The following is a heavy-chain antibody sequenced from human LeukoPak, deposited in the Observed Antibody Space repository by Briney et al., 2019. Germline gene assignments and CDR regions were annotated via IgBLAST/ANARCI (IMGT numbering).Heavy chain of an antibody. CDR2: IIPIFGTA. J-gene: IGHJ3*02. Sequence: RASVKVSCKASGGTFSSYAISWVRQAPGQGLEWMGGIIPIFGTANYAQKFQGRVTITADKSTSTAYMELSSLRSEDTAVYYCARDRVGCSGGSCYLTGDAFDIWGQGTMVTVSS. V-gene: IGHV1-69*06. CDR1: GGTFSSYA. CDR3: ARDRVGCSGGSCYLTGDAFDI. D-gene: IGHD2-15*01.